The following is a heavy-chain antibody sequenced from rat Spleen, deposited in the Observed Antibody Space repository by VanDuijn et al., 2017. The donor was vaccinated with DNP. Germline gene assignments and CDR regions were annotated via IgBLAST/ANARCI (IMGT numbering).Heavy chain of an antibody. V-gene: IGHV4-2*01. D-gene: IGHD1-2*01. CDR1: GFNFNDYW. CDR2: LNKDSSTI. Sequence: EVKLVESGGGLVQPGRSLKLSCAASGFNFNDYWMGWVRQAPGKGLEWIGDLNKDSSTINYTPSLKDKFTISRDNAQNTLYLQMRKLGSEDTATYYCASSYSSYIFDYWGQGVMVTVSS. J-gene: IGHJ2*01. CDR3: ASSYSSYIFDY.